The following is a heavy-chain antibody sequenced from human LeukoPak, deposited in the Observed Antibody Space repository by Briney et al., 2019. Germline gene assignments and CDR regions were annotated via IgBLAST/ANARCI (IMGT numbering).Heavy chain of an antibody. CDR2: ISSSGSTM. V-gene: IGHV3-48*03. Sequence: GGSLRLSCAASGFTFNSYEMNWVRQAPGKGLEGFSYISSSGSTMYYPDSVRARFPISRDNAKNSLYLQMNSLRAEDTAVYYCARVPAGVSSWSDYWGQGTLVTVSS. D-gene: IGHD6-13*01. CDR1: GFTFNSYE. CDR3: ARVPAGVSSWSDY. J-gene: IGHJ4*02.